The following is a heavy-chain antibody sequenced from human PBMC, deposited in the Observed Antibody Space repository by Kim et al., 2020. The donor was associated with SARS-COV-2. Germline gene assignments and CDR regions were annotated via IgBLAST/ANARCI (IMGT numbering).Heavy chain of an antibody. D-gene: IGHD3-22*01. Sequence: ASVKVSCKASGYTFTGYYMHWVRQAPGQGLEWMGRINPNSGGTNYAQKFQGRVTMTRDTSISTAYMELSRLRSDDTAVYYCAREITMIVVVTPGDAFDIWGQGTMVTVSS. V-gene: IGHV1-2*06. CDR1: GYTFTGYY. J-gene: IGHJ3*02. CDR3: AREITMIVVVTPGDAFDI. CDR2: INPNSGGT.